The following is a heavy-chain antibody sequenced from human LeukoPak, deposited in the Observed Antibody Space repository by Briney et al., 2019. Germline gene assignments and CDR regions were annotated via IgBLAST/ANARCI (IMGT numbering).Heavy chain of an antibody. Sequence: GGSLRLSCAASGFTFSSYSMNWVRQAPGKGLEWVANIKQDGSEKYYVDSVKGRFTISRDNAKNSLYLQMNSLRAEDTAVYYCARVVGYSSSWYALNYWGQGTLVTVSS. V-gene: IGHV3-7*01. D-gene: IGHD6-13*01. CDR1: GFTFSSYS. CDR3: ARVVGYSSSWYALNY. CDR2: IKQDGSEK. J-gene: IGHJ4*02.